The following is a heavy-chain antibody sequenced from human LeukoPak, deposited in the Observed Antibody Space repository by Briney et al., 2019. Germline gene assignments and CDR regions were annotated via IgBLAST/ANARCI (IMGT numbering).Heavy chain of an antibody. J-gene: IGHJ4*02. D-gene: IGHD1-26*01. CDR2: IYHGGST. CDR3: ARDRWELPFDY. Sequence: PSETLSLTCTVSGYSISSGYYWGWIRQPPGKGLEWIGSIYHGGSTYYNPSLKSRITMSVDTSKNQFSLKLTSVTAADTAVYYCARDRWELPFDYWGRGTLVTVSS. CDR1: GYSISSGYY. V-gene: IGHV4-38-2*02.